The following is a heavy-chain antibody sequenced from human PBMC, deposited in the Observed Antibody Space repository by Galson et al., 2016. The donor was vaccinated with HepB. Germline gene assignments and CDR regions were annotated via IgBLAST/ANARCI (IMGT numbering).Heavy chain of an antibody. V-gene: IGHV3-11*01. D-gene: IGHD4-17*01. Sequence: SLRLSCAASGFAFLDYHMSWIRQAPGKGPQWVSYISGSGSVIYYEDSVRGRFTISKDNAKNLLYLQLNSLGVEDTAVYYCVRSTYGDWHRVWGQGTKVTVSS. CDR2: ISGSGSVI. CDR3: VRSTYGDWHRV. CDR1: GFAFLDYH. J-gene: IGHJ4*02.